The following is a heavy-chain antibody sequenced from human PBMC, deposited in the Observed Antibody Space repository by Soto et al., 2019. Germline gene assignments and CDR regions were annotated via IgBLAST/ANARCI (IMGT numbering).Heavy chain of an antibody. V-gene: IGHV4-30-4*01. CDR2: IYYSGST. D-gene: IGHD6-19*01. Sequence: LSLTCTVSGGSISSGDYYWSWIRQPPGKGLEWIGYIYYSGSTYYNPSLKSRVTISVDTSKNQFSLKLSSVTAADTAVYYCARSAALYSSGWHPDDWGQGTLVTVSS. CDR3: ARSAALYSSGWHPDD. CDR1: GGSISSGDYY. J-gene: IGHJ4*02.